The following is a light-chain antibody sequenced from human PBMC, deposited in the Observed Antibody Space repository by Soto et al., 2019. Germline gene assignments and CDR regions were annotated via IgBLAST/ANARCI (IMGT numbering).Light chain of an antibody. CDR1: SSDVGGYNY. CDR3: SSYAGSNNLV. J-gene: IGLJ2*01. CDR2: EVS. Sequence: QSVLTQPPSAPGSPGQSVTISCTGTSSDVGGYNYVSWYQQHSGKAPKLMIYEVSKRPSGVPDRFSGSKSGNTASLTVSGLQAEYEADYYCSSYAGSNNLVFGGGTKLTVL. V-gene: IGLV2-8*01.